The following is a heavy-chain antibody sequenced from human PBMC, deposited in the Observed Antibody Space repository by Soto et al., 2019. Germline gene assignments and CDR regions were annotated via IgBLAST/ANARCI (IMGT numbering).Heavy chain of an antibody. V-gene: IGHV3-74*01. CDR2: INSDGRRT. Sequence: PGGALRLSCAASGFTFSSYWVHWVRQAPGEGLLWVPRINSDGRRTSYADSVKGRFTISRDNAKNTLYLQMNSLRAEDTAVYYCVRGGDCSSTSCSSYYHYYMDVWGKGTTVTVSS. CDR3: VRGGDCSSTSCSSYYHYYMDV. J-gene: IGHJ6*03. CDR1: GFTFSSYW. D-gene: IGHD2-2*01.